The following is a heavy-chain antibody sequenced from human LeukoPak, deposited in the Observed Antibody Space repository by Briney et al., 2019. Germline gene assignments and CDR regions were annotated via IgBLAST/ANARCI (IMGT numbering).Heavy chain of an antibody. CDR3: ASYVDTAMVRNSIDAFDI. CDR2: IYYSGST. V-gene: IGHV4-30-4*02. J-gene: IGHJ3*02. CDR1: GGSISNADYY. Sequence: SETLSLTCSVSGGSISNADYYWSWIRQPPGKGLEWIGYIYYSGSTYYNPSLKSRVSMSVDTSKNQFSLKLSSVTAADTAVYYCASYVDTAMVRNSIDAFDIWGQGTMVTVSS. D-gene: IGHD5-18*01.